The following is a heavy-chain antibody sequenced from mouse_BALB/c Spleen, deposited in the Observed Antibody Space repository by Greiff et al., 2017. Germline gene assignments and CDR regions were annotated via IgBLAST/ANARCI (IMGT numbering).Heavy chain of an antibody. V-gene: IGHV1-54*01. CDR1: GYAFTNYL. CDR2: INPGSGGT. CDR3: ASGGKGAMDY. J-gene: IGHJ4*01. Sequence: VQLQQSGAELVRPGTSVKVSCKASGYAFTNYLIEWVKQRPGQGLECIGVINPGSGGTNYNEKFKGKATLTADKSSSTAYMQLSSLTSDDSAVYCCASGGKGAMDYWGQGTSVTVSS.